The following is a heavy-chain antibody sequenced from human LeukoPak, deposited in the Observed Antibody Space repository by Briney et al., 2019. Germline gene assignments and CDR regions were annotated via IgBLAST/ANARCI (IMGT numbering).Heavy chain of an antibody. J-gene: IGHJ6*03. V-gene: IGHV3-23*01. D-gene: IGHD5-12*01. CDR1: GFTFSSYG. CDR2: ISGSGGST. Sequence: GGSLRLSCAASGFTFSSYGMSWVRQAPGRGLEWVSVISGSGGSTYYADSVKGRFTISRDNSKNTLYLQMNSLRAEDTAVYYCARDVYIRDSGYDFHYYYYYMDVWGKGTTVTISS. CDR3: ARDVYIRDSGYDFHYYYYYMDV.